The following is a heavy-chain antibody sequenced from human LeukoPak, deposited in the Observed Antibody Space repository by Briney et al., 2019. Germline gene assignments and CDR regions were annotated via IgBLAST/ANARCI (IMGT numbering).Heavy chain of an antibody. CDR2: ISSSSSYI. CDR1: GFTFSSYS. D-gene: IGHD1-26*01. Sequence: GGSLRLSCAASGFTFSSYSMNWVRQAPGKGLEWVSSISSSSSYIYYADSVKGRFTISRDNAKNSLYLQMNSLRAEDTALYYCAKDMSGSYSYFDYWGQGTLVTVSS. J-gene: IGHJ4*02. CDR3: AKDMSGSYSYFDY. V-gene: IGHV3-21*04.